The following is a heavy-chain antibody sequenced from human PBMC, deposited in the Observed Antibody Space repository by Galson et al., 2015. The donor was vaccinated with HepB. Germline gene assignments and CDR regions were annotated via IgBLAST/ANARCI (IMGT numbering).Heavy chain of an antibody. D-gene: IGHD2-2*01. CDR2: ISYDGSNK. CDR1: GFTFSSYA. CDR3: ARDRPVGYCSSTSCYSDDY. J-gene: IGHJ4*02. Sequence: SLRLSCAASGFTFSSYAMHWVRQAPGKGLEWVAVISYDGSNKYYADSVKGRFTISRDNSKNTLYLQMNSLRAEDTAVYYCARDRPVGYCSSTSCYSDDYWGQGTLVTVSS. V-gene: IGHV3-30-3*01.